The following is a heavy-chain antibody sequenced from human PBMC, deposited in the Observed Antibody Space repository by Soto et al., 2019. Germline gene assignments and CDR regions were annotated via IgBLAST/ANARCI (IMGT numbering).Heavy chain of an antibody. CDR2: ISGTTDNT. J-gene: IGHJ3*02. D-gene: IGHD2-15*01. V-gene: IGHV3-23*01. Sequence: GGSLRLSCAASGFTFSSNAMSWVRQAPGKGLEWVSAISGTTDNTYYADSVKGRFTISRDNSKNTLYLQMNSLRAEDTALYYCAKDRGDFLGYCSGGSCYSSAFDIWGQGTMVTVSS. CDR1: GFTFSSNA. CDR3: AKDRGDFLGYCSGGSCYSSAFDI.